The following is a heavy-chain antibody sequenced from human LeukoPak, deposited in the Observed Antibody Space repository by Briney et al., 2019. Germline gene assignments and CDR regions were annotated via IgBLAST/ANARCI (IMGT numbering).Heavy chain of an antibody. CDR2: ISGSGGST. Sequence: PGGSLRLSCAASGFTFSSYGMSWVRQAPGKGLEWLSAISGSGGSTYYADSVKGRFTISRDNAKNSLYLQMNSLRGEDTAVYYCARAGGTYYGIAFDMWGQGTMVTVSS. J-gene: IGHJ3*02. D-gene: IGHD1-26*01. V-gene: IGHV3-23*01. CDR1: GFTFSSYG. CDR3: ARAGGTYYGIAFDM.